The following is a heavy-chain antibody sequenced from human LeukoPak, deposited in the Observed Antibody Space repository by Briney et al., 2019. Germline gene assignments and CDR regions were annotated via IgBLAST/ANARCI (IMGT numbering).Heavy chain of an antibody. CDR3: AREGTARDAFDI. CDR1: GFTFSYYA. Sequence: GGSLRLSCAASGFTFSYYAMHWVRQAPGKGLEWVAFISSDGSDKYYADSMKGRFTISRDNSKNTLYLQMTSLKGEDTAMYYCAREGTARDAFDIWGQGTMVTVSS. CDR2: ISSDGSDK. D-gene: IGHD2-21*02. V-gene: IGHV3-30-3*01. J-gene: IGHJ3*02.